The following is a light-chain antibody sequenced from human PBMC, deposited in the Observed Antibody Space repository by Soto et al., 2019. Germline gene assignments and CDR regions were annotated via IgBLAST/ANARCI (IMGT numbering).Light chain of an antibody. CDR3: QQYCSYPYT. CDR2: DAL. CDR1: QIIGSS. J-gene: IGKJ2*01. Sequence: DIQMTQSPSTRSASVGDRVTITCRASQIIGSSLAWYQHKPGKAPKLLIYDALTLQSGVPSRYSGSESGTEFTLTISSLQPGDSATYYCQQYCSYPYTFGQGTKLEI. V-gene: IGKV1-5*01.